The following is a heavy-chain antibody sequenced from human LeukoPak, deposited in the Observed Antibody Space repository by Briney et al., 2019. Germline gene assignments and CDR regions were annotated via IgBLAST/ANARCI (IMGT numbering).Heavy chain of an antibody. CDR1: GSGLSSYS. Sequence: GGSLKLSCENSGSGLSSYSMNWFRQAPGKNLEWASSISSSSKYIYYADSVKGRFTISRDNAKNSLYLQMNGLRADDTAVYYCARSPQGTGSPADYWGQGTLVTVSS. V-gene: IGHV3-21*01. D-gene: IGHD1-1*01. J-gene: IGHJ4*02. CDR3: ARSPQGTGSPADY. CDR2: ISSSSKYI.